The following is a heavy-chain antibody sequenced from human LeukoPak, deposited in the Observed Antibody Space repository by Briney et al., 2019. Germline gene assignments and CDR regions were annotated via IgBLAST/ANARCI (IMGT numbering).Heavy chain of an antibody. J-gene: IGHJ4*02. CDR2: IIPIFGTA. D-gene: IGHD1-26*01. CDR3: APEPTDTEYSGS. CDR1: GGTFSSYA. V-gene: IGHV1-69*05. Sequence: SVKVSCKASGGTFSSYAISWVRQAPGQGLEWMGGIIPIFGTANYAQKFQGRVTITTDESTSTAYMELSSLRSEDTAVYYRAPEPTDTEYSGSWGQGTLVTVSS.